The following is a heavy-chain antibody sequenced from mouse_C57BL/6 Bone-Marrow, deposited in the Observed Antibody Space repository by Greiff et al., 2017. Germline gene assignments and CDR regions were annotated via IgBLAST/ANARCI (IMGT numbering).Heavy chain of an antibody. Sequence: QVHVKQSGAELARPGASVKLSCKASGYTFTSYGISWVKQRTGQGLEWIGEIYPRSGNTYYNEKFKGKATLTADKSSSTAYMELRSLTSEDSAVYFCARWSLLLPFDYWGQGTTLTVSS. CDR2: IYPRSGNT. CDR3: ARWSLLLPFDY. V-gene: IGHV1-81*01. CDR1: GYTFTSYG. D-gene: IGHD1-1*01. J-gene: IGHJ2*01.